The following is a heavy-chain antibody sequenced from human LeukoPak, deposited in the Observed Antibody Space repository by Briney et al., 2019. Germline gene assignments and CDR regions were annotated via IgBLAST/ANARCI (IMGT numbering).Heavy chain of an antibody. CDR1: GFTFSSYG. D-gene: IGHD5-18*01. V-gene: IGHV3-23*01. CDR3: AKKRGYSYGDPFDY. CDR2: ISGSGGNT. Sequence: GGSLRLSCAASGFTFSSYGMSWVRQAPGKGLEWVSAISGSGGNTYYADSVKSRFTISRDNSKNTLYLQINSLRAEDSALYYCAKKRGYSYGDPFDYWGQGTLVTVSS. J-gene: IGHJ4*02.